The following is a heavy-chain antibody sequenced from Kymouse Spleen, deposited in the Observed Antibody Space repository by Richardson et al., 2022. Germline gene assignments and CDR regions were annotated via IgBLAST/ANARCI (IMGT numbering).Heavy chain of an antibody. D-gene: IGHD6-13*01. CDR3: AKDIAAASGRFMDV. J-gene: IGHJ6*02. Sequence: EVQLVESGGGLVQPGRSLRLSCAASGFTFDDYAMHWVRQAPGKGLEWVSGISWNSGSIGYADSVKGRFTISRDNAKNSLYLQMNSLRAEDTALYYCAKDIAAASGRFMDVWGQGTTVTVSS. V-gene: IGHV3-9*01. CDR1: GFTFDDYA. CDR2: ISWNSGSI.